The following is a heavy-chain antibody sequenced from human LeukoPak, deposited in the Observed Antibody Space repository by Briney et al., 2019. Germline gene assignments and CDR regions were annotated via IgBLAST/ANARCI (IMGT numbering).Heavy chain of an antibody. CDR2: IRYDGSNK. CDR3: AKCTFGESYPDY. D-gene: IGHD3-10*01. J-gene: IGHJ4*02. CDR1: GFTFSSYG. V-gene: IGHV3-30*02. Sequence: GGSLRFSCAASGFTFSSYGMHWVRQAPGKGLEWVAFIRYDGSNKYYADSVKGRFTISRDNSKNTLYLQMNSLRAEDTAVYYCAKCTFGESYPDYWGQGTLVTVSS.